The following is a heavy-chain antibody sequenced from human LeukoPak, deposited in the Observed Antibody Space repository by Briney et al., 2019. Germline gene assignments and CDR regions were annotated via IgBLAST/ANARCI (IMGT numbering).Heavy chain of an antibody. J-gene: IGHJ5*02. Sequence: ASVKVSCKASGYTFTSYDINWVRQATGQGREWMGWMNPNSGNTGYAQKYQGRVTINRNTSLSTAYMELSSLTAVDTAVYYCARRPPGGYSYQKGNWFDPWGQGTLGTVSS. D-gene: IGHD5-18*01. V-gene: IGHV1-8*01. CDR2: MNPNSGNT. CDR1: GYTFTSYD. CDR3: ARRPPGGYSYQKGNWFDP.